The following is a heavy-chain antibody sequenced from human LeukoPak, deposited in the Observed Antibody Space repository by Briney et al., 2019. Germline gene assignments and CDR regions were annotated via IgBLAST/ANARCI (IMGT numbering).Heavy chain of an antibody. CDR3: AKSPMQQWSEGIYYYYMDV. Sequence: PGGSLRLSCAASGFTFSSYAMSWVRQAPGKGLEWVSAISGSGGSTYYADSVKGRFTISRDNSKNTLYLQMNSLRAEDTAVYYCAKSPMQQWSEGIYYYYMDVWGKGTTVTVSS. D-gene: IGHD6-19*01. CDR1: GFTFSSYA. J-gene: IGHJ6*03. CDR2: ISGSGGST. V-gene: IGHV3-23*01.